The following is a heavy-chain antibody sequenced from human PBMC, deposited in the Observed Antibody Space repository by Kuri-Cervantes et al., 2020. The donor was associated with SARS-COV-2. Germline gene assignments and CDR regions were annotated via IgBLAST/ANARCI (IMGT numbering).Heavy chain of an antibody. CDR1: GYSYTSFG. V-gene: IGHV1-18*01. CDR3: ARRTEPVGSLSFLGPDRRVPYYYMDV. D-gene: IGHD3-10*01. J-gene: IGHJ6*03. CDR2: ISTYTGNT. Sequence: ASVKVSCKASGYSYTSFGISWVRQAPGQGLEWMGWISTYTGNTDYAQKFRGRVTVTTHTSTTTACMELRSLRSDDTAVYYCARRTEPVGSLSFLGPDRRVPYYYMDVWGKGTTVTVSS.